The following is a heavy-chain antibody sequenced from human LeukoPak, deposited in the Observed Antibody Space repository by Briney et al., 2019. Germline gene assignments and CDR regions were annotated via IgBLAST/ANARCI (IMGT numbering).Heavy chain of an antibody. Sequence: ASVKVSCKAYGYTFTSYGISWVRQAPGQGLEWMGWISAYNGNTNYAQKLQGRVTMTTDTSTSTAYMELRSLRSDDTAVYYCARDLGLVVPAAISDYWGQGTLVTVSS. CDR3: ARDLGLVVPAAISDY. J-gene: IGHJ4*02. D-gene: IGHD2-2*01. CDR1: GYTFTSYG. CDR2: ISAYNGNT. V-gene: IGHV1-18*04.